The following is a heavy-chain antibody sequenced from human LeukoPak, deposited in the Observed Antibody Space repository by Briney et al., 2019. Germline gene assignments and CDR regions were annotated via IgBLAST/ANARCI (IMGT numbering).Heavy chain of an antibody. Sequence: PSETLSLTCTVSGGSISSYYWSWIRQPPGKGLEWIGYIYYSGSTNYNPSLKSRVTISVDTSKNQFSLKLSSVTAADTAVYYCARLVRYCSTNSCYPFDYWGQGTLVTVSS. D-gene: IGHD2-2*01. CDR1: GGSISSYY. V-gene: IGHV4-59*01. CDR3: ARLVRYCSTNSCYPFDY. CDR2: IYYSGST. J-gene: IGHJ4*02.